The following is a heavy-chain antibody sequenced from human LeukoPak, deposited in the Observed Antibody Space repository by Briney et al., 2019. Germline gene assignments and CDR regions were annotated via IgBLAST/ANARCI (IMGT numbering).Heavy chain of an antibody. D-gene: IGHD1-14*01. Sequence: SETLSLTCTVSGGSITSSGDYWGWIRQSPGKGLEWIGSMDYSGDTYYNPSVKRRVTISVDTSKNQFSLKLSSVTAADTAVYYCATQQGGKPAYWGQGTLVTVSS. CDR2: MDYSGDT. V-gene: IGHV4-39*01. CDR1: GGSITSSGDY. CDR3: ATQQGGKPAY. J-gene: IGHJ4*02.